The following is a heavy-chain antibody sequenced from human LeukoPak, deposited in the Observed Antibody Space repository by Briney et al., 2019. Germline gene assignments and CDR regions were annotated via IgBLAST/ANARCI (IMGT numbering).Heavy chain of an antibody. CDR2: INHSGST. CDR3: ARLFTRGWWSWYFDL. Sequence: SETLSLTCTVSGGSIRSYYWSWIRQPPGKGLEWIGEINHSGSTNYNPSLKSRVTISVDTSKNQFSLKLSSVTAADTAVYYCARLFTRGWWSWYFDLWGRGTLVTVSS. V-gene: IGHV4-34*01. CDR1: GGSIRSYY. J-gene: IGHJ2*01. D-gene: IGHD2-8*02.